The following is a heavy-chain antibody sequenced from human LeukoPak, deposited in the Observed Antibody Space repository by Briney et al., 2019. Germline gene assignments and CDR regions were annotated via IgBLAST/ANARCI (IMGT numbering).Heavy chain of an antibody. CDR2: INHSGST. D-gene: IGHD5-18*01. J-gene: IGHJ4*02. V-gene: IGHV4-34*01. Sequence: KPSETLSLTCAVYGGSFSGYYWSWIRQPPGKGLEWIGEINHSGSTNYNPPLKSRVTISVDTSKNQFSLKLSSVTAADTAVYYCARAYTAMAYFDYWGQGTLVTVSS. CDR3: ARAYTAMAYFDY. CDR1: GGSFSGYY.